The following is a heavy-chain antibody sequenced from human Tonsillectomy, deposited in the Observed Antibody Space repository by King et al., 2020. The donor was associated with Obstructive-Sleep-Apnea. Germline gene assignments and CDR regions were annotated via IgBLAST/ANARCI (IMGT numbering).Heavy chain of an antibody. D-gene: IGHD4-17*01. V-gene: IGHV1-18*04. J-gene: IGHJ4*02. CDR3: ARDRSGSSVTTSYLDY. CDR2: ISSYNGNT. Sequence: VQLVESGAEVKKPGASVKVSCKASGYTFTSYGISWVRQAPGQGLEWIGWISSYNGNTNYAQKLQGRVTMTPDTPPRTAYMELRSLRSDDTAVYYCARDRSGSSVTTSYLDYWGQGTLVTVSS. CDR1: GYTFTSYG.